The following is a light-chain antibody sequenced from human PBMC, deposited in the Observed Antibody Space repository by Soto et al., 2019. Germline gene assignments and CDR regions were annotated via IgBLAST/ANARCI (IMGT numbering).Light chain of an antibody. CDR1: QSVSSSY. CDR3: QQYGSSPLT. CDR2: GAS. V-gene: IGKV3-20*01. Sequence: EIVLTQSPGTLSLSPGERATLSCRASQSVSSSYLAWYQQKPGQAPRLLIYGASSRATGIPDRFSGSGSGTDCTLTISRLEPEDFAVYYFQQYGSSPLTFGGGTTLEIK. J-gene: IGKJ4*01.